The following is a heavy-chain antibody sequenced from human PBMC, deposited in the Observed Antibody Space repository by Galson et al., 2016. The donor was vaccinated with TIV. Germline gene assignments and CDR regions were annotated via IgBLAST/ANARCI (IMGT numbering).Heavy chain of an antibody. V-gene: IGHV3-74*01. CDR3: ARGALDTDRQYYYYYGLDV. Sequence: SLRLSCAASGFTFSTYWMHWVRQAPGKGLVWVSRIDSEGDNTRYADSVTGRFTISRDNAKNTRYLQMSSLGADDTAVYYCARGALDTDRQYYYYYGLDVWGQGTAVTVSS. J-gene: IGHJ6*02. D-gene: IGHD1-1*01. CDR1: GFTFSTYW. CDR2: IDSEGDNT.